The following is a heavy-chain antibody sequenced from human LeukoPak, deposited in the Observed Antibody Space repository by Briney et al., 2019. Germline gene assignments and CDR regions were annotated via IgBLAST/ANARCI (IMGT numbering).Heavy chain of an antibody. CDR3: ARDFAVMAY. D-gene: IGHD2-21*01. CDR1: GFTFSDYT. CDR2: ISSSSTSI. J-gene: IGHJ4*02. Sequence: PGGSLRLSCAASGFTFSDYTMNWVRQAPGQGLEWVSSISSSSTSIYYADSVKGRFTISRDNAKNSLYLQMNSLRAEDTAMYYCARDFAVMAYWGQGTLVTVSS. V-gene: IGHV3-21*03.